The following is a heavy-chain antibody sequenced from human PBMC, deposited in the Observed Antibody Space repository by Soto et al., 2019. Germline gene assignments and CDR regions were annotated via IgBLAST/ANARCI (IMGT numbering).Heavy chain of an antibody. CDR2: ISYDGSDK. Sequence: QVQLVESGGGVVQPGRSLRLSCAASGFTFSSYGMHWVRQAPGKGLEWVAVISYDGSDKYYADSVKGRFTISRDNSNNTLYLQMDSLRAEDTAVYYCAKGVVVATTSWRHWGQGTLVAVSS. V-gene: IGHV3-30*18. J-gene: IGHJ1*01. D-gene: IGHD2-15*01. CDR1: GFTFSSYG. CDR3: AKGVVVATTSWRH.